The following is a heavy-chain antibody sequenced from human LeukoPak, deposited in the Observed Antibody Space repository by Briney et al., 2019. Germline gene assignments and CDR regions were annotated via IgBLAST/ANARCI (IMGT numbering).Heavy chain of an antibody. J-gene: IGHJ4*02. V-gene: IGHV3-30-3*01. CDR1: GFTFSSYA. Sequence: SGGSLRLSCAASGFTFSSYAMHWVRQAPGKGLEWVAVISYDGSNKYYADSVKGRFTISRDNSKNTLYLQMNSLRAEDTAVYYCARPRGTYSNYDVDYWGQGTLVTVSS. CDR3: ARPRGTYSNYDVDY. D-gene: IGHD4-11*01. CDR2: ISYDGSNK.